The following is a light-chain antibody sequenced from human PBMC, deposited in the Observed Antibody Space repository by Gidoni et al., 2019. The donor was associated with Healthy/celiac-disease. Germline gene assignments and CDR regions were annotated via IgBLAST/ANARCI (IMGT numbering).Light chain of an antibody. CDR3: QQYNSYSYS. J-gene: IGKJ2*03. Sequence: QSPSTLSASVGDRVTITCRASQSISSWLAWYQQKPGKAPKLLIYKASSLESGVPSRFSGSGSGTEFTLTISSLQPDDFATYHCQQYNSYSYSFGQGTKLEIK. CDR2: KAS. V-gene: IGKV1-5*03. CDR1: QSISSW.